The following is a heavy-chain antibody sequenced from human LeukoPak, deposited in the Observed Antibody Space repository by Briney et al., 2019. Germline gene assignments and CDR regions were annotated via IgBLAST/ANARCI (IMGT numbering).Heavy chain of an antibody. CDR1: GFTFSSYS. D-gene: IGHD2-8*01. CDR2: ISSSSSTI. Sequence: PGGSLRLPCAASGFTFSSYSMNWVRQAPGKGLEWVSYISSSSSTIYYADSVKGRFTISRDNAKNSLYLQMNSLRAEDTAVYYCARGDIVLMVYAIHFDYWGQGTLVTASS. V-gene: IGHV3-48*01. J-gene: IGHJ4*02. CDR3: ARGDIVLMVYAIHFDY.